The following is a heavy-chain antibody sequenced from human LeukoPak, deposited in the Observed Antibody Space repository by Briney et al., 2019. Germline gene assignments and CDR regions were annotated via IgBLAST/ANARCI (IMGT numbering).Heavy chain of an antibody. CDR3: ARESKMATTGAWFFDH. Sequence: SETPSLTCSVSDGSISSYFWSWIRQPPGKGHEWIGHIYYSGSADYNPSLKSRVTVSVDRSKNQFSLKMTSVIAADTAVYYCARESKMATTGAWFFDHWGRGTLVTVPS. CDR1: DGSISSYF. V-gene: IGHV4-59*01. D-gene: IGHD5-24*01. CDR2: IYYSGSA. J-gene: IGHJ2*01.